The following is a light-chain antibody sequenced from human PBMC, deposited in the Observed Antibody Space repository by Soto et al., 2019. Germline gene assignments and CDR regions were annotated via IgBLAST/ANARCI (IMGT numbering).Light chain of an antibody. V-gene: IGKV1-39*01. CDR2: GAS. CDR3: QQTFNSPIT. Sequence: DIQMTQSPSSLSVSVRDRVTITCLASQSISSSLNWYHQQPGKGPKVLIYGASSLQSGVSSRFSGSGSGTDFTLTISSVRPEDLGSFYCQQTFNSPITFGQGTRLEIK. J-gene: IGKJ5*01. CDR1: QSISSS.